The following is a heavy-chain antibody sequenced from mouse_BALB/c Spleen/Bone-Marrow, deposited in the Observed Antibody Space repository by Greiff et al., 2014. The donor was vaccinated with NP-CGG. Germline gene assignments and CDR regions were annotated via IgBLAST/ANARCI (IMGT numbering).Heavy chain of an antibody. Sequence: DLVKPGASVKLSCKASGYTFTSYWINWIKQRPGQGLEWIGRIAPGSGSTYYNEMFKGKATLTVDTSSSTAYIQLRSLSSEDSAVYFCARFPFYYGSSFYYFDYWGQGTTLTVSS. D-gene: IGHD1-1*01. J-gene: IGHJ2*01. CDR1: GYTFTSYW. V-gene: IGHV1S41*01. CDR2: IAPGSGST. CDR3: ARFPFYYGSSFYYFDY.